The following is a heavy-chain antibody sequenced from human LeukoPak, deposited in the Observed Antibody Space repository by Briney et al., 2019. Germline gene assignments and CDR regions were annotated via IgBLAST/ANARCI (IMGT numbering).Heavy chain of an antibody. CDR2: IKSDGSST. CDR1: GFTFSTSW. J-gene: IGHJ4*02. CDR3: ARAAYGTSSFGY. D-gene: IGHD6-6*01. V-gene: IGHV3-74*01. Sequence: GGSLRLSCAASGFTFSTSWTQWVRQAPGKGLVWVSRIKSDGSSTSYADSVKGRFTISRDSAKNTLFLQMDSLRAEDTAVYYCARAAYGTSSFGYWGQGTLVTAS.